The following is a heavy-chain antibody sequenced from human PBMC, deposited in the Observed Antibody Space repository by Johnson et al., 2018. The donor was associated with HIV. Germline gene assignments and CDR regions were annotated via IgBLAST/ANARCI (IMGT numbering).Heavy chain of an antibody. D-gene: IGHD4/OR15-4a*01. CDR1: GFSFSSYW. V-gene: IGHV3-7*02. CDR2: IKQDGSEK. CDR3: ARVGANFDAFDI. J-gene: IGHJ3*02. Sequence: VQLVESGGGLVQPGGSLRLFCAASGFSFSSYWMSWVRQAPGKGLEWVASIKQDGSEKYYVDSVKGRFTISRDNAKNSLYLQMNSLRAEDTAVYYCARVGANFDAFDIWGQGAMVTVSA.